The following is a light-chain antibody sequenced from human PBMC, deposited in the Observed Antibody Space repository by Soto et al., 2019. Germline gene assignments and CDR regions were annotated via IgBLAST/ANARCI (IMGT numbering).Light chain of an antibody. Sequence: EIVLTQSPATLSLSPGERATLSCRASQSVSSYLAWYQQKPGQAPRLLIYDASNRATGIPARFSGSGSGTDFTLTISSLEPEDFAVYYCQQRRTFGQ. J-gene: IGKJ1*01. CDR3: QQRRT. CDR1: QSVSSY. CDR2: DAS. V-gene: IGKV3-11*01.